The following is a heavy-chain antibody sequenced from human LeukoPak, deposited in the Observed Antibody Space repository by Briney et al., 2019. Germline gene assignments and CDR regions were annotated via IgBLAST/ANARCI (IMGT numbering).Heavy chain of an antibody. CDR2: ISYDGSNK. CDR3: ARRGYSLWDFDY. D-gene: IGHD5-18*01. J-gene: IGHJ4*02. CDR1: GFTFSSYA. V-gene: IGHV3-30-3*01. Sequence: GGSLRLSCAASGFTFSSYAMHWVRQAPGKGLEWVAVISYDGSNKYYADSVKGRFTISRDNSKNTLYLQMNSLRAEDTAVYYCARRGYSLWDFDYWGQGTLVTVSS.